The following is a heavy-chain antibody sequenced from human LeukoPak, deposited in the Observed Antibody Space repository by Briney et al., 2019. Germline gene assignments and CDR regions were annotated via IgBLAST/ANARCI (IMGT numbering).Heavy chain of an antibody. CDR1: GFTFSSYE. CDR3: ARAFSTTAFDY. J-gene: IGHJ4*02. CDR2: ISSSGSTM. V-gene: IGHV3-48*03. Sequence: GGSLRLSCAASGFTFSSYEMNWVRQAPGKGLEWVSYISSSGSTMYYADSVKGRFTISRDNAKNSLYLQINSLRAEDTAVYYCARAFSTTAFDYWGQGTLVTVSS. D-gene: IGHD4-17*01.